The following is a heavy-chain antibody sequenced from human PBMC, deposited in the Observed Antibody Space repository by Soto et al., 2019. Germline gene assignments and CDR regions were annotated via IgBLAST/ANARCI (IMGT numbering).Heavy chain of an antibody. V-gene: IGHV3-23*01. J-gene: IGHJ6*02. CDR2: ISGSGGST. D-gene: IGHD3-10*01. CDR1: GFTFSSYA. CDR3: AKDRTTMVRGVKGRDYGMDV. Sequence: QPGGSLRLSCAASGFTFSSYAMSWVRQAPGKGLEWVSAISGSGGSTYYADSVKGRFTISRDNSKNTLYLQMNSLRAEDTAVYYCAKDRTTMVRGVKGRDYGMDVWGQGTTVTVSS.